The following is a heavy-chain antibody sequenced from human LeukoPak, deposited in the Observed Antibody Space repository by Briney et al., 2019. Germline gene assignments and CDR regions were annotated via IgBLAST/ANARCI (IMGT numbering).Heavy chain of an antibody. Sequence: GGSLRLSCAASGFTVSSNYMSWVRQAPGKGRGWVSVIYSGGSTYYADSVKGRFTISRDNSKNTLYLQMNSLRAEDTAVYYCASLPHCVSTSCHDYWGQGTLVTVSS. J-gene: IGHJ4*02. D-gene: IGHD2-2*01. CDR3: ASLPHCVSTSCHDY. CDR1: GFTVSSNY. CDR2: IYSGGST. V-gene: IGHV3-66*01.